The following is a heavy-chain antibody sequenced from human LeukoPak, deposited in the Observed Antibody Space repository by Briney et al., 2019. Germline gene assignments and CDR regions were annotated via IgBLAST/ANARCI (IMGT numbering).Heavy chain of an antibody. CDR1: GYTFTGYY. CDR3: ARGSYGSGRSQLNWFDP. V-gene: IGHV1-2*02. CDR2: INPNSGGT. Sequence: APVKVSCKASGYTFTGYYMHWVRQAPGQGLEWMGWINPNSGGTNYAQKFQGRVTMTRDTSISTAYMELSRLRSDDTAVYYCARGSYGSGRSQLNWFDPWGQGTLVTVSS. J-gene: IGHJ5*02. D-gene: IGHD3-10*01.